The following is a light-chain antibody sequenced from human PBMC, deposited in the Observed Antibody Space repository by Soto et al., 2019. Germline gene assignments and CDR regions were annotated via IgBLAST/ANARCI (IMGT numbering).Light chain of an antibody. CDR3: QQRINWPIT. CDR1: QSVSSY. J-gene: IGKJ5*01. CDR2: DAS. V-gene: IGKV3-11*01. Sequence: EIVLTQSPATLSLSPGERATLSCRASQSVSSYLAWYQQKPGQAPRLLIYDASDRATGIPARFSGSGSGTDFTLTISSLEPEDFAVYYCQQRINWPITFCQGTRLEIK.